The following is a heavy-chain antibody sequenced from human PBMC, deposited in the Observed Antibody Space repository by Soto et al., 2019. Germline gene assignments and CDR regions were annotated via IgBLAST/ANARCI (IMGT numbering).Heavy chain of an antibody. D-gene: IGHD6-19*01. CDR2: IIPIFGTA. V-gene: IGHV1-69*01. J-gene: IGHJ4*02. CDR3: XXXXXXXAVAATRRYFDY. Sequence: QVQLVQSGAEVKKPGSSVKVSCKASGGTFSSYAISWVRQAPGQGLEWMGGIIPIFGTANYAQKFQGRVTITADESTSTAYMELSSLRSEDTAVYYXXXXXXXXAVAATRRYFDYWGQGTLVTVSX. CDR1: GGTFSSYA.